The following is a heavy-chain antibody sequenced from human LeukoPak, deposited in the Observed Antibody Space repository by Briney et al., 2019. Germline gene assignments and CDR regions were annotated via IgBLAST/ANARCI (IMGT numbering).Heavy chain of an antibody. V-gene: IGHV4-39*07. CDR1: GGSISSSNYY. CDR3: AREWYSSSRGPTYFDY. CDR2: MYYSGSI. D-gene: IGHD6-13*01. J-gene: IGHJ4*02. Sequence: PSETLSLTCTVSGGSISSSNYYWGWIRQPPSKGLEWIGSMYYSGSIFYNPSLKSRVTISINTSKNQFSLKVSSVTAADTAVYYCAREWYSSSRGPTYFDYWGQGTLVTVSS.